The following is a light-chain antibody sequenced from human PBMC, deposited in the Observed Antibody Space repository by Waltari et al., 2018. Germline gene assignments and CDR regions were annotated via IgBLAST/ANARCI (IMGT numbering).Light chain of an antibody. CDR1: QSISNR. CDR2: KAS. CDR3: QQYNNYTPKT. J-gene: IGKJ1*01. V-gene: IGKV1-5*01. Sequence: IQVTQSPSTLSASVGDRVTITCRTTQSISNRLAWYQQKPGKAPKLLIYKASTLESGVPSRFSGSGSGTEFTLTISSLQPDDFATYFCQQYNNYTPKTFGQGTKVDIK.